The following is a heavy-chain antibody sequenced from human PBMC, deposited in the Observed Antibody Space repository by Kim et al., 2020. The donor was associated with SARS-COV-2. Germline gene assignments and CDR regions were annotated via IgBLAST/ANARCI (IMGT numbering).Heavy chain of an antibody. J-gene: IGHJ6*02. D-gene: IGHD5-18*01. Sequence: GEPLKISCKGSGYSFTSYWISWVRQMPGKGLEWMGRIDPSDSYTNYSPSFQGHVTISADKSISTAYLQWSSLKASDTAMYYCARQPVRIQLWSHSGMDVWGQGTTVTVSS. CDR1: GYSFTSYW. CDR3: ARQPVRIQLWSHSGMDV. V-gene: IGHV5-10-1*01. CDR2: IDPSDSYT.